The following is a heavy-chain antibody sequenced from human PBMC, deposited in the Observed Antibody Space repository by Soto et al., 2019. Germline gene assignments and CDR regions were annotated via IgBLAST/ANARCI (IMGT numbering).Heavy chain of an antibody. V-gene: IGHV1-69*02. D-gene: IGHD4-17*01. CDR2: IIRILGIA. Sequence: QVQLVQSGAEVKKPGSSVKVSCKASGGTFSSYTISWVRQAPGQGLEWMGRIIRILGIANYAQKFQGRVTITADKSTSTAYMELSSLRSEDTAVYYCARGYGDYEYFDYWGQGTLVTVSS. J-gene: IGHJ4*02. CDR3: ARGYGDYEYFDY. CDR1: GGTFSSYT.